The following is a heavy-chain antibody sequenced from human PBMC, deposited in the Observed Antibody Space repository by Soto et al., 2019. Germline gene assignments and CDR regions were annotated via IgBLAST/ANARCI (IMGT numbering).Heavy chain of an antibody. CDR3: ARKIYDSSGILDY. V-gene: IGHV3-30-3*01. CDR2: ISYDGSNK. Sequence: GGSLRLSCAASGFTFSSYAMHWVRQAPGKGLEWVAVISYDGSNKYYADSVKGRFTISRDNSKNTLYLQMNSLRAEDTAVYYCARKIYDSSGILDYWGQGTLVTVSS. J-gene: IGHJ4*02. D-gene: IGHD3-22*01. CDR1: GFTFSSYA.